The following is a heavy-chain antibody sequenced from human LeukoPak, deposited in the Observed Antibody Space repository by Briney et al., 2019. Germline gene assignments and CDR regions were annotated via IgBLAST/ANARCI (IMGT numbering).Heavy chain of an antibody. D-gene: IGHD3-10*01. CDR3: AKDPTMVRGVISSYYYYMDV. J-gene: IGHJ6*03. CDR2: IWYDGSNK. V-gene: IGHV3-33*06. Sequence: PGRSLRLSCAASGFTFSSYGMHWLRQAPGKGLVGVAVIWYDGSNKYYADSVKGRFTISRDNSKNTLYLQMNSLRAEYTAVYYCAKDPTMVRGVISSYYYYMDVWGKGTTVTVSS. CDR1: GFTFSSYG.